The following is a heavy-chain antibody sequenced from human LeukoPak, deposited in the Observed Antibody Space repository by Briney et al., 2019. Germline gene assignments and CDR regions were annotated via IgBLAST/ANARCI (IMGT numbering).Heavy chain of an antibody. D-gene: IGHD2-15*01. V-gene: IGHV4-39*07. CDR1: GGSISSSSYY. J-gene: IGHJ6*02. Sequence: SETLSLTCTVSGGSISSSSYYWGWIRQPPGKGLEWIGSIYYSGSTYYNPSLKSRVTISVDTSKNQFSLKLSSATAADTAVYYCARDRVVVAATSYYYYGMDVWGQGTTVTVSS. CDR3: ARDRVVVAATSYYYYGMDV. CDR2: IYYSGST.